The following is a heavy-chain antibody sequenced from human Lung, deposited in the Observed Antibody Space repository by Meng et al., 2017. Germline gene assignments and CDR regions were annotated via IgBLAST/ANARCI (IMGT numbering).Heavy chain of an antibody. J-gene: IGHJ4*02. D-gene: IGHD5/OR15-5a*01. CDR3: TRGPSLAMSAVPDY. V-gene: IGHV3-20*04. Sequence: EGHLVGAGGSVGRPGGSLRLSCAASGFIFDDYGMSWVRQAPGKGLEWVSGINWNGGNVDYAVSVKGRFTISRDNAKNSLHLQMNSLRAEDTALYYCTRGPSLAMSAVPDYWGQGTLVTVSS. CDR2: INWNGGNV. CDR1: GFIFDDYG.